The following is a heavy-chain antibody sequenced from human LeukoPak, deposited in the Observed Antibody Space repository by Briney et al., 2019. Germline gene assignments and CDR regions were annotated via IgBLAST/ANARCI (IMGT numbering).Heavy chain of an antibody. CDR2: IIPIFGTA. Sequence: SVKVSCKASGGTFSSYAISWVRQAPGQGLEWMGGIIPIFGTANYAQKFQGRVTITADKSTSTAYMELSSLRSEDTAVYYCARSSIIAAAGPYYFDYWGQGTLATVSS. D-gene: IGHD6-13*01. CDR3: ARSSIIAAAGPYYFDY. V-gene: IGHV1-69*06. J-gene: IGHJ4*02. CDR1: GGTFSSYA.